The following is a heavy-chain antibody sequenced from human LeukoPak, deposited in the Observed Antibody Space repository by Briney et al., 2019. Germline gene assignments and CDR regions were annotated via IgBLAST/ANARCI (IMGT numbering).Heavy chain of an antibody. CDR2: IYYSGTT. D-gene: IGHD5-18*01. Sequence: SETLSLICTVSGGSLTSSPYYWGWIRQPPGRGLDWIGSIYYSGTTYYNPSLKSRVTISMDTSKNQFSLNLSSVTAADTAVYYCARGRGYSYAFDPWGQGTLVTVSP. CDR1: GGSLTSSPYY. CDR3: ARGRGYSYAFDP. V-gene: IGHV4-39*07. J-gene: IGHJ5*02.